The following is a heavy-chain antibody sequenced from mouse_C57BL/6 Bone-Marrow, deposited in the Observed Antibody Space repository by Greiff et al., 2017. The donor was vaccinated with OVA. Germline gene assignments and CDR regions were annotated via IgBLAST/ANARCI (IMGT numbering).Heavy chain of an antibody. CDR3: TRYYGYYFDY. Sequence: VKVVESGAELVRPGASVTLSCKASGYTFTDYEMHWVKQTPVHGLEWIGAIDPETGGTAYNQKFKGKAILTADKSSSTAYMELRSLTSEDSAVYYCTRYYGYYFDYWGQGTTLTVSS. D-gene: IGHD1-1*01. CDR2: IDPETGGT. CDR1: GYTFTDYE. V-gene: IGHV1-15*01. J-gene: IGHJ2*01.